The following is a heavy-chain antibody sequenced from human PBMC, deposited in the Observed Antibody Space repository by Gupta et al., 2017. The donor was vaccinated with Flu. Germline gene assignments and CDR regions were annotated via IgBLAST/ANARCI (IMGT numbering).Heavy chain of an antibody. V-gene: IGHV1-69-2*01. CDR3: ATAPRQDAFDI. Sequence: EVPAGKGLEWMGLVDPEDGETIYAEKFQGRVTITADTSTDTAYMELSSLRSEDTAVYYCATAPRQDAFDIWGQGTMVTVSS. CDR2: VDPEDGET. J-gene: IGHJ3*02.